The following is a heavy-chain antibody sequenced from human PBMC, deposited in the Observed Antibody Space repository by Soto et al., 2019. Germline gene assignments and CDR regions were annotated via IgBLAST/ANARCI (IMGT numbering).Heavy chain of an antibody. CDR2: VNSDGSIT. J-gene: IGHJ4*02. Sequence: GGSLRLSCAASGFDFTNAWMHWVRQAPGKGLVWVSHVNSDGSITTYADSVKGRFTISRDNAKNTVYLQMNSLRVEDTAVYYCTRDQRYSSAVWGQGTLVTVSS. CDR1: GFDFTNAW. D-gene: IGHD5-18*01. V-gene: IGHV3-74*01. CDR3: TRDQRYSSAV.